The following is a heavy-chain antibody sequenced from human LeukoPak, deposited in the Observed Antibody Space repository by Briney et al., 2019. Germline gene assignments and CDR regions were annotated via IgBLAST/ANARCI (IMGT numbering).Heavy chain of an antibody. J-gene: IGHJ6*02. D-gene: IGHD1-26*01. Sequence: GGSLRLACAASGFTVSSNYMSWVRQAPGKGLEWVSVIYSGGSTYCADSVKGRFTISRDNSKNTLYLQMNSLRAEDTAVYYCASTFRPGIVGAGYGMDVWGQGTTVIVSS. CDR2: IYSGGST. CDR3: ASTFRPGIVGAGYGMDV. CDR1: GFTVSSNY. V-gene: IGHV3-66*01.